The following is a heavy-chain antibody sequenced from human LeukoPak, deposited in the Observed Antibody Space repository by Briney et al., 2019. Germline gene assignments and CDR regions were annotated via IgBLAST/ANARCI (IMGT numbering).Heavy chain of an antibody. Sequence: GGSLRLSCAASGFTFSNNYLSWVRQAPGKGLEWVSLIYPSGNIYYTDSVKGRFTISRDNSKNPVYLQMNTLRAEDTAVYYCARTFLSGDGYKVGYFDYWGQGTPVTVSS. D-gene: IGHD5-24*01. CDR3: ARTFLSGDGYKVGYFDY. CDR1: GFTFSNNY. J-gene: IGHJ4*02. CDR2: IYPSGNI. V-gene: IGHV3-53*01.